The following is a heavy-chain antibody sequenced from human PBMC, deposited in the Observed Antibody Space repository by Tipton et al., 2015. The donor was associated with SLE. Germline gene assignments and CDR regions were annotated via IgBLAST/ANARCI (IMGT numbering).Heavy chain of an antibody. Sequence: SLRLSCAASGFTFSSYSMNWVRQAPGKGLEWVSSISSSSSYIYYADSVKGRFTISRDNAKNSLYLQMNSLRAEDTAVYYCARDQPVVAATPLDYWGQGTLVTVSS. CDR3: ARDQPVVAATPLDY. J-gene: IGHJ4*02. CDR2: ISSSSSYI. D-gene: IGHD2-15*01. V-gene: IGHV3-21*01. CDR1: GFTFSSYS.